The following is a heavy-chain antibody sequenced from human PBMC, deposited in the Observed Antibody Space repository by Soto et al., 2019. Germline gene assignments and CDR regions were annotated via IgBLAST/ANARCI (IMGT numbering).Heavy chain of an antibody. D-gene: IGHD3-22*01. Sequence: PSETLSLPCAVSGGSISSGGYSWSWIRQPPGKGLEWIGYIYHSGSTYYNPSLKSRVTISVDTSKNQFSLKLSSVTAADTAVYYCARTDYYDSSGSFDPWGQGTLVTVSS. CDR1: GGSISSGGYS. CDR2: IYHSGST. CDR3: ARTDYYDSSGSFDP. J-gene: IGHJ5*02. V-gene: IGHV4-30-2*02.